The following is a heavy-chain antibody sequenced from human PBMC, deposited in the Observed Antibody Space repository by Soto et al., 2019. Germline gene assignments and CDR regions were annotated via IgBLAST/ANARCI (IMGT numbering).Heavy chain of an antibody. CDR1: GDTFINYG. CDR2: IRPDSGST. D-gene: IGHD1-1*01. J-gene: IGHJ4*02. Sequence: GASVKVSCKASGDTFINYGISWVRQAPGQGLEWMGWIRPDSGSTDYALKLQGRVTMTTDTSTSTTYMELRSLRSDDTAVYYCATDRSNNDYWGQGTLVTVSS. CDR3: ATDRSNNDY. V-gene: IGHV1-18*01.